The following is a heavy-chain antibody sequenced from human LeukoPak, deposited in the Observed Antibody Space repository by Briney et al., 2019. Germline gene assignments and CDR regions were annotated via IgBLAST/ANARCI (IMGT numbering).Heavy chain of an antibody. CDR3: ARHLWFGELLSTFDP. CDR2: IYYSGST. V-gene: IGHV4-39*01. CDR1: GGSISSSSYY. D-gene: IGHD3-10*01. Sequence: SETLSLTCTVSGGSISSSSYYWGWIRQPPGKGLEWIGSIYYSGSTYYNPSLKSRVTISVDTSKNQFPLKPSSVTAADTAVYYCARHLWFGELLSTFDPWGQGPLVTVSS. J-gene: IGHJ5*02.